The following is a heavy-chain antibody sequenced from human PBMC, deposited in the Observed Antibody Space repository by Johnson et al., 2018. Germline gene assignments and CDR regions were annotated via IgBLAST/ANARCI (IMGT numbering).Heavy chain of an antibody. CDR2: LSYDGSNK. J-gene: IGHJ6*03. Sequence: VQLVESGGGVVQPGRSLRLSCAASGFTFSSYGIHWVRQTPGKGQEWVAVLSYDGSNKYYADSVNGRFHISRDNSKNTLYLQMNSLRAGDTAVYYCAKAPRGGYPVYYMDVWGKGTTVTVSS. CDR3: AKAPRGGYPVYYMDV. CDR1: GFTFSSYG. V-gene: IGHV3-30*18. D-gene: IGHD3-16*02.